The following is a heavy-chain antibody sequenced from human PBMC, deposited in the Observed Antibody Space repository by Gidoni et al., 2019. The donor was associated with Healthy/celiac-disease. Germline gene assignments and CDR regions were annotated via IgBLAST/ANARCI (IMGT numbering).Heavy chain of an antibody. V-gene: IGHV1-69*01. CDR1: GGTFSRYA. D-gene: IGHD3-22*01. CDR2: IIPIFGTA. CDR3: ARALTPMIVVVINPGAFDI. Sequence: QVQLVQSGAEVKKPGSSVKVSCKASGGTFSRYAISWVRQAPGQGLEWMGGIIPIFGTANYAQKFQGRVTITADESTSTAYMELSSLRSEDTAVYYCARALTPMIVVVINPGAFDIWGQGTMVTVSS. J-gene: IGHJ3*02.